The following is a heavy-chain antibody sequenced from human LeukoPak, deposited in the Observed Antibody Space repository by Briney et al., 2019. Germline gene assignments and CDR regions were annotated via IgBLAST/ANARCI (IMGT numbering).Heavy chain of an antibody. V-gene: IGHV3-7*01. CDR2: IKKDGREK. CDR3: AREGYGSGSRGYYYYMDV. CDR1: GFTFSTYW. D-gene: IGHD3-10*01. J-gene: IGHJ6*03. Sequence: GGSLRLSCGASGFTFSTYWMSWVRQAPGKGLEWVANIKKDGREKYYVDSVKGRFTISRDNAKNSLYLQVNSLRAEDTAVYYCAREGYGSGSRGYYYYMDVWGKGTTVTVSS.